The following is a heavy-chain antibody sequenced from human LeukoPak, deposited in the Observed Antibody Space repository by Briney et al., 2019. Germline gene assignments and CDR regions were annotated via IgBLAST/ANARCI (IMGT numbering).Heavy chain of an antibody. Sequence: GGSLRLSCAASGFSVRTTYMSWVRQAPGKGLEWVSVLYTGGGTDHADSVKGRFTISRDNSKNTLYLQMNSLRAGDTAVYYCARDPGSGYEEHFDYWGQGTLVTVSS. CDR1: GFSVRTTY. CDR3: ARDPGSGYEEHFDY. D-gene: IGHD5-12*01. CDR2: LYTGGGT. V-gene: IGHV3-53*01. J-gene: IGHJ4*02.